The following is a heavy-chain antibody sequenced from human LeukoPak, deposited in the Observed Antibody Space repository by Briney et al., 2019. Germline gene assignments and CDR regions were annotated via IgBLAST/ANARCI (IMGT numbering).Heavy chain of an antibody. V-gene: IGHV4-4*02. CDR3: ATRWRNGMDV. D-gene: IGHD1-1*01. Sequence: SETLSLTCAVSGASISSNNWWGWVRQPPGKGLEWLGENYHSGSTNSNPSLKSRVTMAVDKSKNQVSLRLTSVTAADTAVYYCATRWRNGMDVWGQGTTVTVSS. J-gene: IGHJ6*02. CDR2: NYHSGST. CDR1: GASISSNNW.